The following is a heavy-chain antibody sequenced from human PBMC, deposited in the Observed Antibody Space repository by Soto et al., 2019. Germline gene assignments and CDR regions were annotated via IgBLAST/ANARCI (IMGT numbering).Heavy chain of an antibody. CDR2: ISSSSSTI. CDR3: ARGLYYYDSSGYWGY. V-gene: IGHV3-48*02. CDR1: GFTFSSYS. D-gene: IGHD3-22*01. J-gene: IGHJ4*02. Sequence: TGGSLRLSCAASGFTFSSYSMNWVRQAPGKGLEWVSYISSSSSTIYYADSVKGRFIISRDNAKNSLYLQMNSLRDEDTAVYYCARGLYYYDSSGYWGYWGQGTLVTVSS.